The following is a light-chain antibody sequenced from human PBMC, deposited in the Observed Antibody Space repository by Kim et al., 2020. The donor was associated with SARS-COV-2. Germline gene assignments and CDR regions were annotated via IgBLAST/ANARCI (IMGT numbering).Light chain of an antibody. V-gene: IGLV4-69*01. CDR3: QTWDTGIRV. CDR1: SGHSSYA. Sequence: ASVPLTCILSSGHSSYAIAWHQQQPGKGPRFLMKVNRDGSHIKGDGIPDRFSGSTSGAERYLTSSSLQPEDEADYYCQTWDTGIRVFGGGTQLTVL. J-gene: IGLJ3*02. CDR2: VNRDGSH.